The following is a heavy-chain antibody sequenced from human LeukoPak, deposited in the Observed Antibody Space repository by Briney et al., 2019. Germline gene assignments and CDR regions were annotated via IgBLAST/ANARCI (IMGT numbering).Heavy chain of an antibody. CDR1: GFTVSSNY. CDR2: IYSGGST. D-gene: IGHD1-26*01. CDR3: ARDGRGSYLY. Sequence: SGGSLRLSCAASGFTVSSNYMSWVRQAPGKGLEWVSVIYSGGSTYYADSVRGRFTISRDNSKNTLYLQMNSLRAEDTAVYYCARDGRGSYLYWGQGTLVTVSS. J-gene: IGHJ4*02. V-gene: IGHV3-66*01.